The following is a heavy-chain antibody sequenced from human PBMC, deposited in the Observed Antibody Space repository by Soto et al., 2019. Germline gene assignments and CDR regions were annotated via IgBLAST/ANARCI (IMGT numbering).Heavy chain of an antibody. V-gene: IGHV1-24*01. CDR3: ATGPRIVGATYWFDP. Sequence: ASVKVSCKVSGYTHTELSMHWVRQAPGKGLEWMGGFDPEDGETIYAQKFQGRVTMTEDTSTDTAYMELSSLRSEDTAVYYCATGPRIVGATYWFDPWGQGTLVTVSS. D-gene: IGHD1-26*01. CDR1: GYTHTELS. CDR2: FDPEDGET. J-gene: IGHJ5*02.